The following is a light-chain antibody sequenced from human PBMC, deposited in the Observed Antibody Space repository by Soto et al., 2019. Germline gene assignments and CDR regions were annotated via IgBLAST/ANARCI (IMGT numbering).Light chain of an antibody. Sequence: QAVVTQEPSLTVSPGGTVTLTCGSSTGTVTSGHHPYWLQQKPGQAPRALIYHTTNTLSWTPARFSGSLLGGKAALTLSGAQPEDEALYYCMFTYCGPWVFGGGTRLTVL. V-gene: IGLV7-46*01. CDR3: MFTYCGPWV. J-gene: IGLJ7*01. CDR2: HTT. CDR1: TGTVTSGHH.